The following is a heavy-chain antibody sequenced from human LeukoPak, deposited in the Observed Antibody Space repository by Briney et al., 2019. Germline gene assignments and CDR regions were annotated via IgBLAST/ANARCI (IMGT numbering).Heavy chain of an antibody. J-gene: IGHJ4*02. CDR2: ISYDGSNK. D-gene: IGHD4-23*01. V-gene: IGHV3-30*18. CDR3: AKGGNPQDPFYFDY. CDR1: GFTFSSYW. Sequence: GGSLRLSCAASGFTFSSYWMSWVRQAPGKGLEWVAVISYDGSNKYYADSVKGRFTISRDNSKNTLYLQMNSLRAEDTAVYYCAKGGNPQDPFYFDYWGQGTLVTVSS.